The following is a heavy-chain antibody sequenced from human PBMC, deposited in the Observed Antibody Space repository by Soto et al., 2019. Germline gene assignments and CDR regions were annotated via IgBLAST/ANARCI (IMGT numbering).Heavy chain of an antibody. D-gene: IGHD5-12*01. CDR1: GYTFTTYT. CDR3: ARASGATRPIDY. CDR2: INAGNGNT. V-gene: IGHV1-3*01. Sequence: QVQLVQSGAEVKKPGASVKVSCKASGYTFTTYTMHWVRQAPGQGLEWMGCINAGNGNTKYSRKFQGRVAITRDTSASTAYMEVSGLRSEDTAVYYCARASGATRPIDYWGQGTLVTVSS. J-gene: IGHJ4*02.